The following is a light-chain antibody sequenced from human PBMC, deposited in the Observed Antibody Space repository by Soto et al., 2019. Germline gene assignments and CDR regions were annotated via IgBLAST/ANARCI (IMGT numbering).Light chain of an antibody. J-gene: IGLJ3*02. CDR3: AAWDDSLGGPV. CDR2: RNT. Sequence: QSVLSQPPSASGTPGQTVTISCSGSTSNIGPNSVYWYQHLPGSAPRLLMYRNTQRPSGVPDRFSGSKSGTSASLAISGLPSEDEADYYCAAWDDSLGGPVFGGGTQLTVL. V-gene: IGLV1-47*01. CDR1: TSNIGPNS.